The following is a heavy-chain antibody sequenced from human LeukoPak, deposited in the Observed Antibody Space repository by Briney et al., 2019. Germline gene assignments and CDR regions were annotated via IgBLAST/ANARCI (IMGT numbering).Heavy chain of an antibody. V-gene: IGHV1-69*02. J-gene: IGHJ1*01. CDR1: GGTFSSYT. Sequence: ASVKVSCEASGGTFSSYTISWVRQAPGQGLEWMGRIIPILGIANYAQKFQGRVTITADKSTSTAYMELSSLRSEDTAVYYCARAYYYDSSGYYPGYFQHWGQGTLVTVSS. CDR3: ARAYYYDSSGYYPGYFQH. D-gene: IGHD3-22*01. CDR2: IIPILGIA.